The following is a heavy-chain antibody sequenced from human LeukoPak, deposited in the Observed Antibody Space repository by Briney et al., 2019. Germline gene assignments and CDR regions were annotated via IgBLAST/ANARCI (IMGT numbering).Heavy chain of an antibody. CDR1: GFTFRSYA. V-gene: IGHV3-23*01. CDR2: ISGSGGST. D-gene: IGHD3-22*01. Sequence: GGSLRLSCAASGFTFRSYAMSWVRQAPGKGLEWVSAISGSGGSTYYADSVKGRFTISRDNSKNTLYLQMNSLRAEDTAVHYCAKDLGDPYYYDSSGYQNDYWGQGTLVTVSS. J-gene: IGHJ4*02. CDR3: AKDLGDPYYYDSSGYQNDY.